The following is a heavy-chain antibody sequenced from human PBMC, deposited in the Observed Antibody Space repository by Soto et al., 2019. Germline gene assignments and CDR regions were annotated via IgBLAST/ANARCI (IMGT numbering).Heavy chain of an antibody. CDR3: AKDILAGITMIVVAHAFDI. J-gene: IGHJ3*02. CDR2: ISWNSGSI. Sequence: GGSLRLSCAASGFTFDDYAMHWVRQAPGKGLEWVSGISWNSGSIGYADSVKGRFTISRDNAKNSLYLQMNSLRAEDTALYYCAKDILAGITMIVVAHAFDIWGQGTMVTVS. V-gene: IGHV3-9*01. CDR1: GFTFDDYA. D-gene: IGHD3-22*01.